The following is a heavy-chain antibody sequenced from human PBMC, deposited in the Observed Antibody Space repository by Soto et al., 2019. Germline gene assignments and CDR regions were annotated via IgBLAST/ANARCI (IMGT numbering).Heavy chain of an antibody. CDR3: ARGRGFGELFWFDP. CDR2: IYYSGST. CDR1: GGSISSGGYY. Sequence: SETLSLTCTVSGGSISSGGYYWSWIRQHPGKGLEWIGYIYYSGSTYYNPSLKSRVTISVDTSKNQFSLKLSSVTAADTAVYYCARGRGFGELFWFDPWGQGTLVTVSS. J-gene: IGHJ5*02. V-gene: IGHV4-31*03. D-gene: IGHD3-10*01.